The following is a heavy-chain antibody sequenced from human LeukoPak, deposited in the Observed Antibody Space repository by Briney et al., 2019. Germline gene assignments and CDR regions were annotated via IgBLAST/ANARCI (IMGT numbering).Heavy chain of an antibody. V-gene: IGHV3-21*01. CDR3: ARRNSGYSSSWYFNDY. Sequence: SGGSLRLSCAASGFTFSRYWMHWVRQAPGKGLEWVSSISSNINYIQYADSVKGRFTISRDNAKNSLYLQMNSLRAEDTAVYYCARRNSGYSSSWYFNDYWGQGTLVTVSS. CDR1: GFTFSRYW. CDR2: ISSNINYI. D-gene: IGHD6-13*01. J-gene: IGHJ4*02.